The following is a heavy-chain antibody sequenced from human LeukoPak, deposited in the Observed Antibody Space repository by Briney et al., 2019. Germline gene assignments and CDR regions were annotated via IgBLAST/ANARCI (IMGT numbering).Heavy chain of an antibody. CDR3: AKAPISGTYYNGRNYFDY. CDR2: IYYSGST. V-gene: IGHV4-39*07. Sequence: SETLSLTCTVSGGSISSSSYYWGWIRQPPGKGLEWIGSIYYSGSTYYNPSLKSRVTISVDTSKNQFSLKLSSVTAADTALYYCAKAPISGTYYNGRNYFDYWGQGTLTTVSS. D-gene: IGHD3-10*01. CDR1: GGSISSSSYY. J-gene: IGHJ4*02.